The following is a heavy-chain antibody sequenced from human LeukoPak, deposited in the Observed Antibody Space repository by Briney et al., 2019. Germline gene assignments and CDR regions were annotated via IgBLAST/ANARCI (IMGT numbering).Heavy chain of an antibody. CDR3: ARDLRIHEDFGVVTPDAFDI. D-gene: IGHD3-3*01. J-gene: IGHJ3*02. V-gene: IGHV1-18*04. CDR1: GYTFTSYD. Sequence: GASVKVSCKASGYTFTSYDISWVRQAPGQGLEWMGWISSYNGNTNYAQKFQGRVIMTTDTSTSTAYMELRSLRSDDTAVYYCARDLRIHEDFGVVTPDAFDIWGQGTMVTVSS. CDR2: ISSYNGNT.